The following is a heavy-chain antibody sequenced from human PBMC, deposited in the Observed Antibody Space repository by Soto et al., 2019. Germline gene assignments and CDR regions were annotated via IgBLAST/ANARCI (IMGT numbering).Heavy chain of an antibody. D-gene: IGHD3-10*01. J-gene: IGHJ5*02. Sequence: QVQLVQSGAEVKKPGSSVRVSCKASGDTLNFYTIHWVRQAPGQGLEWLGRIIPMVGMSNYAQRFQGRVTMIADKSTSTVYMQLSSLRSEDTALYYCATSYGSGSRPFDHWGQGTLVSVSS. CDR3: ATSYGSGSRPFDH. V-gene: IGHV1-69*02. CDR2: IIPMVGMS. CDR1: GDTLNFYT.